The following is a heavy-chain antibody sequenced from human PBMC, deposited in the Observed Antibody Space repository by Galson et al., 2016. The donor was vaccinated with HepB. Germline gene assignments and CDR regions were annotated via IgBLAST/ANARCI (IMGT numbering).Heavy chain of an antibody. D-gene: IGHD2/OR15-2a*01. V-gene: IGHV3-30*18. J-gene: IGHJ4*02. CDR1: GFLFRSYG. CDR2: DSMDGRRK. Sequence: SLRLSCAGSGFLFRSYGMHWARQAPGKGLEWVAADSMDGRRKFYADSVKGRFTISRDNSNNMLFLQMNSLTADDTAVYYCAKRHEYCPPVGCSVDSWGQGTLVSVSS. CDR3: AKRHEYCPPVGCSVDS.